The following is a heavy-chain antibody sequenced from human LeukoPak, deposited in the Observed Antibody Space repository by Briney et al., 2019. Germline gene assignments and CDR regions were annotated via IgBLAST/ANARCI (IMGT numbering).Heavy chain of an antibody. CDR2: IIPIFGTA. Sequence: SVKVSCKASGGTFSSYAISWVRQAPGQGLEWMGGIIPIFGTANYAQKFQDRVTITADESTSTAYMELSSLRSEDTAVYYCARDLGGSTRDLYYYYGMDVWGKGITVTVSS. J-gene: IGHJ6*04. CDR3: ARDLGGSTRDLYYYYGMDV. CDR1: GGTFSSYA. D-gene: IGHD2-2*01. V-gene: IGHV1-69*13.